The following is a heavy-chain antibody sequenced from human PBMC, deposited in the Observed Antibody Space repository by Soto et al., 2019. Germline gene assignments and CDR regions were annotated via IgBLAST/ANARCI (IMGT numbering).Heavy chain of an antibody. V-gene: IGHV4-59*01. CDR1: GGFISNYY. CDR3: ARDHPHSYGVYYFDY. CDR2: IYSSGST. D-gene: IGHD5-18*01. Sequence: PPETFSLTCTVSGGFISNYYWSWILQPPGKGLEWIGYIYSSGSTHYNPSLQSRVTISIDTSKNQVSLKVNSVTAADTAVYYCARDHPHSYGVYYFDYWGQGTPVSVSS. J-gene: IGHJ4*02.